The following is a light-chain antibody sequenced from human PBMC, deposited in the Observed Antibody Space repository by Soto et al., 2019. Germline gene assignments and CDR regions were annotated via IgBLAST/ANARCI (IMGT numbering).Light chain of an antibody. J-gene: IGLJ2*01. CDR1: SSDVGGYNY. CDR2: DVS. V-gene: IGLV2-14*03. Sequence: QSALTQPASVSASPGQSITLSCTGTSSDVGGYNYVSWYQQHPGKAPKLMIYDVSNRPSGVSNRFSGSKSGNTASLIISGLQSEDEAVYYCSSYTTSRTLIFGGGTKLTVL. CDR3: SSYTTSRTLI.